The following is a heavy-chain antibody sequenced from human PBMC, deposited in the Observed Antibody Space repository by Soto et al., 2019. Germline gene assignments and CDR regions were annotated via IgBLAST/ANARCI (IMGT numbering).Heavy chain of an antibody. Sequence: EVQLVESGGGLVKPGGSLRLSCAASGFTFNNAWMSWVRQAPGKGLEWVGRIKSKTDGETTDYAAPVKGRITISRDDSKNTLYLQMNSLKTEDTAVYYCTTPRLLLIGYCSGGSCYSSYWGPWTLGTVSS. CDR1: GFTFNNAW. J-gene: IGHJ4*03. CDR3: TTPRLLLIGYCSGGSCYSSY. V-gene: IGHV3-15*01. D-gene: IGHD2-15*01. CDR2: IKSKTDGETT.